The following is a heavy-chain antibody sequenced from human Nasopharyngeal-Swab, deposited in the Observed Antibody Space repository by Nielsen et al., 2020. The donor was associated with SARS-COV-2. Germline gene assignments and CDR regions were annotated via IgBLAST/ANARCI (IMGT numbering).Heavy chain of an antibody. CDR3: ARGAERDYYYYYMDV. V-gene: IGHV4-34*01. Sequence: SETLSLTCAVSGGSISSGGYSWSWIRQPPGKGLEWIGEINHSGSTNYNPSLKSRVTISVDTSKNQFSLKLSSVTAADTAVYYCARGAERDYYYYYMDVWGKGTTVTVSS. D-gene: IGHD1-1*01. CDR2: INHSGST. J-gene: IGHJ6*03. CDR1: GGSISSGGYS.